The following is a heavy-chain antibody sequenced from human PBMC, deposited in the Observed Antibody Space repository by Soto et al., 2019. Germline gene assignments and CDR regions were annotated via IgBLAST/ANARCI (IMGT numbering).Heavy chain of an antibody. V-gene: IGHV4-59*01. CDR3: ARDHRVWFGEFKWGGNYYYGMDV. J-gene: IGHJ6*02. CDR2: IYYSGST. CDR1: GGSISSYY. D-gene: IGHD3-10*01. Sequence: SETLSLTCTVSGGSISSYYWRWIRQPPGKGLEWIGYIYYSGSTNYNPSLKSRVTISVDTSKNQFSLKLSSVTAADTAVYYCARDHRVWFGEFKWGGNYYYGMDVWGQGTTVTVSS.